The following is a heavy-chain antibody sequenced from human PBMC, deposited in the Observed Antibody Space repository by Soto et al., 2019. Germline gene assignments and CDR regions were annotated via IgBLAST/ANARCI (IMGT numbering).Heavy chain of an antibody. Sequence: GASVKVSCKASGYTFTSYAIHWVRQAPGQSLEWMGWINTGSGNTKCSQKLQGRVTITGDTSASTAYMEVSSLRSGDTAVYYCARGGYSGYQWDYWGQGTLVTVSS. J-gene: IGHJ4*02. D-gene: IGHD5-12*01. V-gene: IGHV1-3*04. CDR2: INTGSGNT. CDR1: GYTFTSYA. CDR3: ARGGYSGYQWDY.